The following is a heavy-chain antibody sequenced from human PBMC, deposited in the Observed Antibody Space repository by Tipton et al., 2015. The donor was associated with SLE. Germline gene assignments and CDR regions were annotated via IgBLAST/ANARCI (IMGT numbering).Heavy chain of an antibody. V-gene: IGHV3-23*01. CDR3: ARVRGVTTSEDYFDY. D-gene: IGHD4-17*01. CDR1: GFTFSSYA. J-gene: IGHJ4*02. Sequence: SLRLSCAASGFTFSSYAMSLVRQAPGKGLGLVSAISGSGGSTYYADSVKGRFTISRDNSKNTLYLQMNGLRAEDTAVYYCARVRGVTTSEDYFDYWGQGTLVTVSS. CDR2: ISGSGGST.